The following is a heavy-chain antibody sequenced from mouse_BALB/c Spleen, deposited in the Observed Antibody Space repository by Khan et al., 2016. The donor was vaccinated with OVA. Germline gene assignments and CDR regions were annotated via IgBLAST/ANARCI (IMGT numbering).Heavy chain of an antibody. J-gene: IGHJ1*03. CDR1: GISITSGNYR. Sequence: VQLKESGPGLVKPSQTVSLTCTVTGISITSGNYRWSWIRQFPGNKLEWIGNIYYSGTGTYNPSLTSRTTTTRDTSKNQFFLEMNSLTAEDTATYYVARDYGSLYWFFDVWGTGTTVTVSS. V-gene: IGHV3-5*02. D-gene: IGHD1-1*01. CDR3: ARDYGSLYWFFDV. CDR2: IYYSGTG.